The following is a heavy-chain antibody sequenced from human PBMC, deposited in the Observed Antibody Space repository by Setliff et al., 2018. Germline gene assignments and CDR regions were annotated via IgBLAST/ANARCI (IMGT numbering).Heavy chain of an antibody. CDR1: GGSISSYY. CDR3: AREQWLDPPGYYYMDV. Sequence: PSETLSLTCTVSGGSISSYYWSWIRQPAGKGLEWIGHLYIGGSANYNPSLKSRVTMSIATSKNQFSLKLNSVTAADMAVYYCAREQWLDPPGYYYMDVWAKGTTVTVSS. J-gene: IGHJ6*03. V-gene: IGHV4-4*07. CDR2: LYIGGSA. D-gene: IGHD6-19*01.